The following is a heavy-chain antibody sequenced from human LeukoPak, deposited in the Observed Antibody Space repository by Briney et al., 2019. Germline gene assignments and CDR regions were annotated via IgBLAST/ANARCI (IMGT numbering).Heavy chain of an antibody. Sequence: PGGCLRLSCAASGFTFSSYSMNWVRQAPGKGLEWGSSICSSSSYIYYADSVKGRFTISRDNSKKTLYLQMNSLRAEDTAVYYCAKSITVAGTVIWDYFDYWGQGTLVTVSS. CDR2: ICSSSSYI. CDR3: AKSITVAGTVIWDYFDY. J-gene: IGHJ4*02. CDR1: GFTFSSYS. D-gene: IGHD6-19*01. V-gene: IGHV3-21*04.